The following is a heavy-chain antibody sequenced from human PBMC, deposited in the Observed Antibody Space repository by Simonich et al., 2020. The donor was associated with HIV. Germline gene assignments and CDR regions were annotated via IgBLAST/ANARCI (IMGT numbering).Heavy chain of an antibody. CDR1: GGSVSGYY. D-gene: IGHD2-2*01. J-gene: IGHJ4*02. V-gene: IGHV4-34*01. CDR3: ARGFYQRLYYFDY. CDR2: INHSETT. Sequence: QVQLQQWGAGLLKPSETLSLTCAVYGGSVSGYYWSWIRQPPGKGLEWIGEINHSETTNPNPSPKSRVTTSVDTSKNQFSRKLSSVTAADTAVYYCARGFYQRLYYFDYWGQGTLVTVSS.